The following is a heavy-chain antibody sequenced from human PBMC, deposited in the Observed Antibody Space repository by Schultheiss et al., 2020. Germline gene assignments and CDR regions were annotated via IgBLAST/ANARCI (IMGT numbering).Heavy chain of an antibody. CDR1: GASVSSGSYY. CDR3: ARDRRITMIVGDNWFDP. V-gene: IGHV4-61*01. Sequence: SETLSLTCAVSGASVSSGSYYWTWIRRPPGKGLEWIGYTYYGGSTNYNPSLKSRVTISIDTSKNQFSLKLISVTAADTAVYYCARDRRITMIVGDNWFDPWGQGTLVTVSS. CDR2: TYYGGST. D-gene: IGHD3-22*01. J-gene: IGHJ5*02.